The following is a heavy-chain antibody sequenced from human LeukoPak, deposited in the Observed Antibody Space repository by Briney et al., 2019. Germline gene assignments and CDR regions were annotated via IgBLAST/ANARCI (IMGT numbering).Heavy chain of an antibody. CDR3: AREDCSSTSCYTGGYIDY. J-gene: IGHJ4*02. V-gene: IGHV4-30-2*01. CDR2: IYHSGST. CDR1: GGSISSSSYY. Sequence: PSETLSLTCTVSGGSISSSSYYWSWIRQPPGKGLEWIGYIYHSGSTYYNPSLKSRVTISIHRSKNQFSLKLSSVTAADTAVYYCAREDCSSTSCYTGGYIDYWGQGTLVTVSS. D-gene: IGHD2-2*02.